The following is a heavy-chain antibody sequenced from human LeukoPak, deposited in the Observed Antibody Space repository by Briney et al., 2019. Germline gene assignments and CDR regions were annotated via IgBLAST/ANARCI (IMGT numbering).Heavy chain of an antibody. Sequence: PSETLSLTCAVYGGSFSGYYWSWIRQPPGKGLEWIGEINHSGSTNYNPSLKSRVTISVDTPKNQFSLKLSSVTAADTAVYYCARGTTVVRNFDYWGQGTLVTVSS. CDR3: ARGTTVVRNFDY. CDR2: INHSGST. J-gene: IGHJ4*02. D-gene: IGHD4-23*01. V-gene: IGHV4-34*01. CDR1: GGSFSGYY.